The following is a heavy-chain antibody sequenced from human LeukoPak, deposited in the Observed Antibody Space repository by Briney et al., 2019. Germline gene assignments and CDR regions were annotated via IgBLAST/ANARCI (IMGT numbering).Heavy chain of an antibody. Sequence: GGSLRLSCAASGFTFSTFSMNWVRQAPGKGLEWVSYITSSSRSKYYADSVKGRFTISRDNAKNSLYLQMNSLRAEDTAVYYCARAGGVVPAAISDGWFDPWGQGTLVTVSS. D-gene: IGHD2-2*02. J-gene: IGHJ5*02. CDR2: ITSSSRSK. CDR3: ARAGGVVPAAISDGWFDP. V-gene: IGHV3-48*04. CDR1: GFTFSTFS.